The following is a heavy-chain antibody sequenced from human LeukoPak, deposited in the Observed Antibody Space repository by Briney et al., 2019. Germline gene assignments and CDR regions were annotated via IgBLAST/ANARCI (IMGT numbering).Heavy chain of an antibody. V-gene: IGHV3-21*01. CDR2: ISSRSSYI. J-gene: IGHJ6*03. CDR1: GFTFSTYS. Sequence: GGSLRLSCAASGFTFSTYSMNWVRQAPGKGLGWVSSISSRSSYIYYADSVKGRFTISRDNAKNSLYLQMNSLGAEDTAVYYCVRSRDCSSISCYTASPYYMDVWGKGTTVTVSS. CDR3: VRSRDCSSISCYTASPYYMDV. D-gene: IGHD2-2*02.